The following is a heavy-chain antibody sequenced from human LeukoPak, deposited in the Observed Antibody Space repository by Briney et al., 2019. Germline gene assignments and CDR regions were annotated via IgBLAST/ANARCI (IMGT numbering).Heavy chain of an antibody. V-gene: IGHV4-34*01. Sequence: PSETLSLTCAVYGGSFSGYYWSWIRQPPGKWLEWIGEINRSGSTNYNPSLKSRVTISVDTSKNQFSLKLSSVAAADTAVYYCARGRAAAAGDEDDYYFDYWGQGTLVTVSS. J-gene: IGHJ4*02. CDR2: INRSGST. CDR3: ARGRAAAAGDEDDYYFDY. CDR1: GGSFSGYY. D-gene: IGHD6-13*01.